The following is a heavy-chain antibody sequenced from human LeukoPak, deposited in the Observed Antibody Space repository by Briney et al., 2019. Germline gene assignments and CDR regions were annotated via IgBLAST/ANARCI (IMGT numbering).Heavy chain of an antibody. Sequence: GESLKISCKGSGYSFTSYWIGWVRQMPGKGLEWMGIIYPGDSDTTYRPSFQGQVTISADRSISTAYLQWSSLKASDTAMYYCERRAGVSSRAQYYFHYWGQGTLVTVSS. D-gene: IGHD2-2*01. V-gene: IGHV5-51*01. J-gene: IGHJ4*02. CDR1: GYSFTSYW. CDR2: IYPGDSDT. CDR3: ERRAGVSSRAQYYFHY.